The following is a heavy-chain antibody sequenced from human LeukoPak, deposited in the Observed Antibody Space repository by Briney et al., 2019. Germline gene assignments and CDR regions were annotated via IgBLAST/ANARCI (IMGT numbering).Heavy chain of an antibody. Sequence: GGSLRLSCAASGFTFSSYALSWVRQAPGKGLGWVSAISGSGSSTYYADSVKGRFTISRDNSKNTLYLQMNSLRAEDTAVYYCAKSVVPAAILNWFDPWGQGTLVTVSS. J-gene: IGHJ5*02. CDR2: ISGSGSST. D-gene: IGHD2-2*02. V-gene: IGHV3-23*01. CDR3: AKSVVPAAILNWFDP. CDR1: GFTFSSYA.